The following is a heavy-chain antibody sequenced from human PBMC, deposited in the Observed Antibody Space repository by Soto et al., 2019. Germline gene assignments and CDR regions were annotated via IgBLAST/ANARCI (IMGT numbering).Heavy chain of an antibody. CDR3: AKVPYSGYAYWFDP. J-gene: IGHJ5*02. V-gene: IGHV3-9*01. D-gene: IGHD5-12*01. Sequence: EVQLVESGGGLVQPGRSLRLSCAASGFTFDDYAMHWVRQAPGKGLEWVLGISWNSGSIGYADSVKGRFTISRDNAKNSLYLQMNSLRAEDTALYYCAKVPYSGYAYWFDPWGQGTLVTVSS. CDR1: GFTFDDYA. CDR2: ISWNSGSI.